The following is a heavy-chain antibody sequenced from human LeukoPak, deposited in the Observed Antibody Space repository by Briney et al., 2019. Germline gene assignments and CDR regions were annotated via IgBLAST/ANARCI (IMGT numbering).Heavy chain of an antibody. Sequence: GGSLRLSCAASGFTFSSYSMNWVRQAPGKGLEWVSSISSSSSYIYYADSVKGRFTNSRDNAKNSLYLQMNSLRAEDTAVYYCARGDITIFGVVIPHYFDYWGQGTLVTVSS. J-gene: IGHJ4*02. D-gene: IGHD3-3*01. V-gene: IGHV3-21*01. CDR1: GFTFSSYS. CDR3: ARGDITIFGVVIPHYFDY. CDR2: ISSSSSYI.